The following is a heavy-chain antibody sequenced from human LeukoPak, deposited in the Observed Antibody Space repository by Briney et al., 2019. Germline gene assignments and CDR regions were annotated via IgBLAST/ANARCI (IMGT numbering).Heavy chain of an antibody. D-gene: IGHD3-16*01. CDR2: ISSSGSTI. V-gene: IGHV3-48*03. Sequence: PGGSLRLSCAASGFTFSSYEMNWVRQAPGKGLEWVSYISSSGSTIYYADSAKGRFTISRDNAKNSLYLQMNSLRAEDTAVYYCARDPVWGNFDYWGQGTLVTVSS. J-gene: IGHJ4*02. CDR1: GFTFSSYE. CDR3: ARDPVWGNFDY.